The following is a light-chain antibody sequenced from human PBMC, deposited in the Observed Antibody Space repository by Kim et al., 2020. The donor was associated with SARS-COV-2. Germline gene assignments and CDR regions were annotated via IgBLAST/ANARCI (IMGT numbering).Light chain of an antibody. CDR3: QQYANAPQT. CDR1: QSVSSNY. Sequence: SPGERATLSCRASQSVSSNYLAWYQQKPGQAPRLLIYGAFSRAPGIPDRFSGSGSGTDFTLAISRLEPKDSAVYYCQQYANAPQTFGQGTKVDIK. V-gene: IGKV3-20*01. CDR2: GAF. J-gene: IGKJ1*01.